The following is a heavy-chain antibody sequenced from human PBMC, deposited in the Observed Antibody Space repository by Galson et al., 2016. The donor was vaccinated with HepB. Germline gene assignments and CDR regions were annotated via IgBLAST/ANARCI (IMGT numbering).Heavy chain of an antibody. V-gene: IGHV3-7*01. CDR1: GFTFSSYW. D-gene: IGHD2-15*01. Sequence: SLRLSCAASGFTFSSYWMSWVRQAPGKGLEWVANIKQDGLETYYVDSVKGRFTIGRDNAKDSLYLQMNSLRTEDTAVYYCAKADSTAGSCGYYYYGMEVWGQGTTVTVSS. CDR2: IKQDGLET. CDR3: AKADSTAGSCGYYYYGMEV. J-gene: IGHJ6*02.